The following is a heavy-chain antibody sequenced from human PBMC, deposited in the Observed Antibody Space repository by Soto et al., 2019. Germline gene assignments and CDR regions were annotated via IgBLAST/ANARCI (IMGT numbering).Heavy chain of an antibody. CDR1: GGSISSGGYY. J-gene: IGHJ4*02. Sequence: SETQSLTCTVSGGSISSGGYYWSWIRQHPGKGLEWIGYIYYSGSTYYNPSLKSRVTISVDTSKNQFSLKLSSVTAADTAVYYCAREGELVRIDYWGQGTLVTVSS. D-gene: IGHD6-13*01. V-gene: IGHV4-31*03. CDR2: IYYSGST. CDR3: AREGELVRIDY.